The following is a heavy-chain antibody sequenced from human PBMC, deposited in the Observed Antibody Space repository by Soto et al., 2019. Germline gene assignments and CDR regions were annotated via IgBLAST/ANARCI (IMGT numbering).Heavy chain of an antibody. V-gene: IGHV5-51*01. Sequence: EVQLVQSGAEVKKPGESLKISCKGSGYSFTSYWIGWVRQMPGKGLEWMGIIYPGDSDTRYSPSFQGQVTISADKSISTAYLQWSSLKASDTAMYYCARLGRGGVVVTAPPRYYYYGMDVWGQGTTVTVSS. J-gene: IGHJ6*02. CDR1: GYSFTSYW. D-gene: IGHD2-21*02. CDR2: IYPGDSDT. CDR3: ARLGRGGVVVTAPPRYYYYGMDV.